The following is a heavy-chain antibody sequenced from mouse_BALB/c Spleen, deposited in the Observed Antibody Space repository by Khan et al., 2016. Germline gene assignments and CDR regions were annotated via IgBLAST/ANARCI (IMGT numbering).Heavy chain of an antibody. V-gene: IGHV4-1*02. Sequence: EVKLPESGGGLVQPGGSLKLSCAASGFDFSRYWMSWVRQAPGKGLEWIGEINPDSSTINYTPSLKDKFIISRDNAKNTLYLQMSKVRSEDTALYYCARLHYYGRFAYWGQGTLVTVSA. J-gene: IGHJ3*01. CDR3: ARLHYYGRFAY. CDR2: INPDSSTI. CDR1: GFDFSRYW. D-gene: IGHD1-2*01.